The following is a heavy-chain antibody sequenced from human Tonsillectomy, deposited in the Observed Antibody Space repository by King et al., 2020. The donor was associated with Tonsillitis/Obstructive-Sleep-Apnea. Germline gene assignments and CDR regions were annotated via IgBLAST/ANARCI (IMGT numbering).Heavy chain of an antibody. CDR3: ARGGNGDYGDNDFDY. Sequence: VQLQQWGAGLLKPSETLSLTCAVYGGSFRGYYWSGIRQPPGKGLEWIGEINLSGSTNYNPSLNSRVTISVDTSKNQFSLSLSSVTAADTAVNYGARGGNGDYGDNDFDYWGQGTLVTVSS. CDR2: INLSGST. CDR1: GGSFRGYY. J-gene: IGHJ4*02. V-gene: IGHV4-34*01. D-gene: IGHD4-17*01.